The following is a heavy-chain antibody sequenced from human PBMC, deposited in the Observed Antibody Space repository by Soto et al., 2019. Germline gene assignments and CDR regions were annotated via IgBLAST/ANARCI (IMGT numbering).Heavy chain of an antibody. V-gene: IGHV4-59*01. CDR1: GGSISSYY. CDR2: IYYSGST. CDR3: GRVRWLQSHNGSAP. D-gene: IGHD5-12*01. J-gene: IGHJ5*02. Sequence: QVQLQESGPGLVKPSETLSLTCTVSGGSISSYYWSWIRQPPGKGLEWIGYIYYSGSTNYNPSLKSRFTISVDTSKNQFSLKLSFVPAADTAGYYWGRVRWLQSHNGSAPGGQGTLVTVPS.